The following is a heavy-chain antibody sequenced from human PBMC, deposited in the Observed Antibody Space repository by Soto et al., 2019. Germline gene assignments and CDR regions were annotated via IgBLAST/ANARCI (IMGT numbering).Heavy chain of an antibody. Sequence: QLQLVQSGAEVKRPGASVRVSCEASGYPFAKYGISWIRQAPGQGIEWMGWIRPDNGNTEYAQKFQGRVSMTRDTSSNTAYLEVRSLSSDDTAMYYCATYYDSGFDPWGQGTLVSVSS. CDR2: IRPDNGNT. J-gene: IGHJ5*02. V-gene: IGHV1-18*04. CDR1: GYPFAKYG. D-gene: IGHD3-10*01. CDR3: ATYYDSGFDP.